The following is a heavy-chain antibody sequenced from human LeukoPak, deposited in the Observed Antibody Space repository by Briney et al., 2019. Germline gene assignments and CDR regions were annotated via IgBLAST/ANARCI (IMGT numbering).Heavy chain of an antibody. CDR2: IYYSGST. Sequence: PSETLSLTCTVSGGSISSSSYYWGWIRQPPGKGLEWIGSIYYSGSTYYNPSLKSRVTISVDTSKNQFSLKLSSVTAADTAVYYCARLYLRRQLVLGSRRGWFDPWGQGTLVTVSS. J-gene: IGHJ5*02. CDR1: GGSISSSSYY. V-gene: IGHV4-39*01. D-gene: IGHD6-13*01. CDR3: ARLYLRRQLVLGSRRGWFDP.